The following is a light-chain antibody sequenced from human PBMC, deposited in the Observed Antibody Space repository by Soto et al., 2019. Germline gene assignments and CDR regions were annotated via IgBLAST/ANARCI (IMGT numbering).Light chain of an antibody. J-gene: IGLJ1*01. Sequence: QSVLRQPPSVSGAPGHRVTISCTGSSSNIGAGYDVHWYQQLPGTAPKLLIYGNSNRPSGVPDRFSGSKSGTSASLAITGLQAEDDADFYCQSHDSSLSAYVFGTGTNVTVL. V-gene: IGLV1-40*01. CDR3: QSHDSSLSAYV. CDR1: SSNIGAGYD. CDR2: GNS.